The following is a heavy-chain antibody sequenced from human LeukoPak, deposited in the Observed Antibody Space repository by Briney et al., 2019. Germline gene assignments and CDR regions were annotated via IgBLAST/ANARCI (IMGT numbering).Heavy chain of an antibody. CDR2: INWNGGST. D-gene: IGHD6-19*01. J-gene: IGHJ4*02. CDR3: ARGDSSGLDTLFDY. V-gene: IGHV3-20*01. CDR1: GFTFDDYG. Sequence: GGSLRLSCAASGFTFDDYGMSWVRQAPGKGLEWVSGINWNGGSTGYADSVKGRFTISRDNAKNSLYLQMNSLRAEDTALYHCARGDSSGLDTLFDYWGQGTLVTVSS.